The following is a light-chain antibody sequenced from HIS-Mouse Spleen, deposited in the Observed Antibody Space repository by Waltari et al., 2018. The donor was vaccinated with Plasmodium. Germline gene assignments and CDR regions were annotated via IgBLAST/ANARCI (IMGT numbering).Light chain of an antibody. CDR3: NSRDSSGNHLGV. Sequence: SSELTQDPAVSVALGQTVRITCQGDSLRSYYASWYQQKQGQAPVLVIYGKNNRPSGIPDQFSGSSSGNTASLTITGAQAEDEADYYCNSRDSSGNHLGVFGGGTKLTVL. CDR2: GKN. V-gene: IGLV3-19*01. J-gene: IGLJ3*02. CDR1: SLRSYY.